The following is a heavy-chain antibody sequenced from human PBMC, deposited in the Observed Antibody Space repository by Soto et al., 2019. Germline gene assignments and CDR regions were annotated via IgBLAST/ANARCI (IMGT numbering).Heavy chain of an antibody. V-gene: IGHV4-39*01. CDR2: IYYSGST. CDR3: ARQVPAAIRLGWFDP. Sequence: SETLSLTCTVSGGSISGSTYYWGWIRQPPGKGLEWIGSIYYSGSTYYRPSLKSRVTISVDTSKNQFSLKLSSVTAADTAVYYCARQVPAAIRLGWFDPWGQGTLVTVS. D-gene: IGHD2-2*02. CDR1: GGSISGSTYY. J-gene: IGHJ5*02.